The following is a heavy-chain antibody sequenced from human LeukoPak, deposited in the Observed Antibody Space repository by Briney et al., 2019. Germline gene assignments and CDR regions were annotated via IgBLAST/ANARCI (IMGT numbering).Heavy chain of an antibody. Sequence: GGSLRLSCAASGFTFSPFWMSWVREAPGKGLEWVANINQDGSEKYYVGSMKGRFTVSRDNAKNSLYLQMDSLRAEDTAVYYCARGGTFVCDYWGQGTRVTVSS. V-gene: IGHV3-7*01. J-gene: IGHJ4*02. CDR2: INQDGSEK. CDR3: ARGGTFVCDY. CDR1: GFTFSPFW. D-gene: IGHD3-16*01.